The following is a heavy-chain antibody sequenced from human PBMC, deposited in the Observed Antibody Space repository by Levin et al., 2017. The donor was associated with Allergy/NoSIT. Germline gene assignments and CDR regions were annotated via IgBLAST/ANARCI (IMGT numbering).Heavy chain of an antibody. V-gene: IGHV4-31*11. CDR1: GDSINRGGDY. Sequence: PSETLSLTCAVSGDSINRGGDYWTWLRQHPGKGLEWIGSIYYTGRTFDNPSLKSRVTISVDTSKNHFALKLTSVTAADTAVYYCARGGAVTGTFDLWGQGTLVTVSS. CDR2: IYYTGRT. D-gene: IGHD6-19*01. CDR3: ARGGAVTGTFDL. J-gene: IGHJ4*02.